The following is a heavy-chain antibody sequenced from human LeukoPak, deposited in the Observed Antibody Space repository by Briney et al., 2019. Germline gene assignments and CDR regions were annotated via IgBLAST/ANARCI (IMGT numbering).Heavy chain of an antibody. D-gene: IGHD3-16*01. V-gene: IGHV3-30-3*01. Sequence: GGSLRLSCAASGFIFSSYAMHWVRQAPGKGLEWVAVISYDGSNKYYADSVKGRFTISRDNFKNTLYLQMNSLRAEDTAVYYCARDLYGGLYYFDYWGQGTLVTVSS. J-gene: IGHJ4*02. CDR1: GFIFSSYA. CDR3: ARDLYGGLYYFDY. CDR2: ISYDGSNK.